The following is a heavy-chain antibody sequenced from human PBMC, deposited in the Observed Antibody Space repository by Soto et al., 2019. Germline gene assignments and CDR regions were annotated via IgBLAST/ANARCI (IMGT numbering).Heavy chain of an antibody. CDR2: ISGSGGST. J-gene: IGHJ6*02. Sequence: GGSLRLSCAASGFTFSSYAMSWVRQAPGKGLEWVSAISGSGGSTYYADSVKGRFTISRDNSKNTLYLQMNSLRAEDTAVYYCAKGWGSSSWTNNYYGMDVWGQGTTVTVSS. CDR3: AKGWGSSSWTNNYYGMDV. V-gene: IGHV3-23*01. CDR1: GFTFSSYA. D-gene: IGHD6-13*01.